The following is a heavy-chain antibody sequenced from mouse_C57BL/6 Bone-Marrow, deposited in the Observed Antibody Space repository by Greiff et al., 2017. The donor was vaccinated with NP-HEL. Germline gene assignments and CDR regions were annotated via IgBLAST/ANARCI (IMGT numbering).Heavy chain of an antibody. Sequence: EVQLVESGGGLVQPGGSLKLSCAASGFTFSDYYMYWVRQTPEKRLEWVAYISNGGGSTYYPDTVKGRVTISRDNAKNTLYLQMSRLKSEDTAMYYCARRYVYAMDYWGQGTSVTVSS. D-gene: IGHD2-12*01. V-gene: IGHV5-12*01. CDR2: ISNGGGST. CDR1: GFTFSDYY. CDR3: ARRYVYAMDY. J-gene: IGHJ4*01.